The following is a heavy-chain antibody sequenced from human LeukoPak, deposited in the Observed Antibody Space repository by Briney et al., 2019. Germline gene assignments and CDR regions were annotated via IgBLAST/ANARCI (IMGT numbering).Heavy chain of an antibody. CDR2: FGTRSTSV. V-gene: IGHV3-21*01. CDR3: AREVSEGFDF. J-gene: IGHJ4*02. CDR1: GFTFSGYS. D-gene: IGHD3-22*01. Sequence: PGGSLRLSCTASGFTFSGYSMNWIRQAQGKGLEWVSSFGTRSTSVYHAGSVKGRFAISRDNAKNSLYLQMNSLRAEDTALYYCAREVSEGFDFWGQGTLVTVSS.